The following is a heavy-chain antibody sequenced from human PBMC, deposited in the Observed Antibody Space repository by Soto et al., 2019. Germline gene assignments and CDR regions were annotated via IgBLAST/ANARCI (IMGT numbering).Heavy chain of an antibody. V-gene: IGHV1-69*05. J-gene: IGHJ6*02. CDR3: ARDYCRGDRYYNGMDV. D-gene: IGHD2-15*01. Sequence: SVKVSCKASGCTFSSYAISWVRKAPGQGLEWMGGIIPIFGTANYAQKLHGRVTMTRDKSISTAYIELSSLRSNYTSVYYCARDYCRGDRYYNGMDVWGQGTTVTV. CDR2: IIPIFGTA. CDR1: GCTFSSYA.